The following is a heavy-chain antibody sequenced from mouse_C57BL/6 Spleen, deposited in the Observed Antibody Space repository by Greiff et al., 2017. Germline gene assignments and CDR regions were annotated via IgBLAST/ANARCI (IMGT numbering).Heavy chain of an antibody. D-gene: IGHD2-2*01. Sequence: VQLQQSGAELVKPGASVKLSCKASGYTFTSYWMHWVKQRPGRGLEWIGRIDPNSGGTKYNEKFKSKATLTVDKPSSTAYMQLSSLTSEDSAVYYCARWVKGYDDGAYYAMDYWGQGTSVTVSS. V-gene: IGHV1-72*01. CDR2: IDPNSGGT. J-gene: IGHJ4*01. CDR1: GYTFTSYW. CDR3: ARWVKGYDDGAYYAMDY.